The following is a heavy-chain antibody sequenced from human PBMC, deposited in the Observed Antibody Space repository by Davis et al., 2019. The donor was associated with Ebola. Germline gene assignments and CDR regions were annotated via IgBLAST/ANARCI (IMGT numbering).Heavy chain of an antibody. Sequence: GESLKISCAASGFNFSTYWMSWVRQAPGKGLEWVANIKTDGSEEHYVDSVKGRFTMSRDNAKNSLYLQLDSLRDEDTAVYYCVRDPALVVTGGGWFFGLWGRGTLVTVSS. D-gene: IGHD2-21*02. CDR1: GFNFSTYW. CDR3: VRDPALVVTGGGWFFGL. J-gene: IGHJ2*01. CDR2: IKTDGSEE. V-gene: IGHV3-7*01.